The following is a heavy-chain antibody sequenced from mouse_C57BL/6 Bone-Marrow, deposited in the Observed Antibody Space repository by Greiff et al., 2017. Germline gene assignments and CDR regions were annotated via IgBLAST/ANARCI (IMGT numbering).Heavy chain of an antibody. J-gene: IGHJ4*01. Sequence: VQLQQSGAELVRPGTSVKMSCKASGYTFTNYWIGWAKQRPGHGLEWIGDIYPGGGYTNYNEKFKGKATLTADKSSSTAYMQVSSLTSEDSAIYYCARRGDGYRTFARDYWGQGTSVTVSS. D-gene: IGHD2-3*01. CDR2: IYPGGGYT. CDR3: ARRGDGYRTFARDY. V-gene: IGHV1-63*01. CDR1: GYTFTNYW.